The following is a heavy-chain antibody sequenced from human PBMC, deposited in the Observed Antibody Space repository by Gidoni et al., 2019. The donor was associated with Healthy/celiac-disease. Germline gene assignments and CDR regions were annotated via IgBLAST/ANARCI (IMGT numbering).Heavy chain of an antibody. CDR2: IYTSGST. Sequence: QVQLQESGPGLVKPSQTLSLTCTVAGGPISRGSYYWSWIRQPAGKGLEWIGRIYTSGSTNSNPSLTSRVTISVDTSKTQFSLKLSSVTAADTAVYYCARVPGYRSRRSGFDPWGQGTLVTVSS. D-gene: IGHD2-2*01. CDR1: GGPISRGSYY. J-gene: IGHJ5*02. CDR3: ARVPGYRSRRSGFDP. V-gene: IGHV4-61*02.